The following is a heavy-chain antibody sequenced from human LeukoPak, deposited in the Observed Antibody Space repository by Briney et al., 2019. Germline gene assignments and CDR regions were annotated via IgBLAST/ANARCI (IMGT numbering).Heavy chain of an antibody. Sequence: PGGPLGLSCAASGFPSISFTMNWARQPQGKGLEWVSSISSSSSYIYYADSVKGRFTISRDNAKNSLYLQMNSLRAEDTAVYYCARDSRGSVTTVDYWGQGTLVTVSS. CDR2: ISSSSSYI. V-gene: IGHV3-21*01. J-gene: IGHJ4*02. D-gene: IGHD3-10*01. CDR3: ARDSRGSVTTVDY. CDR1: GFPSISFT.